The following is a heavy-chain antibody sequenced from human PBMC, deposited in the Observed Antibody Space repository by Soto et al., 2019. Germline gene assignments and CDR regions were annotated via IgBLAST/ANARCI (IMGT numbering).Heavy chain of an antibody. CDR1: GCTFTSYG. Sequence: GASVKVSCKASGCTFTSYGISWVRQAPGQGLEWMGWISAYNGNTNYAQKLQGRVTMTTDTSTSTAYMELRSLRSDDTAVYYCARDPNLITTVRGVARKNWFDPWGQGTLVTVSS. D-gene: IGHD3-10*01. CDR3: ARDPNLITTVRGVARKNWFDP. V-gene: IGHV1-18*01. J-gene: IGHJ5*02. CDR2: ISAYNGNT.